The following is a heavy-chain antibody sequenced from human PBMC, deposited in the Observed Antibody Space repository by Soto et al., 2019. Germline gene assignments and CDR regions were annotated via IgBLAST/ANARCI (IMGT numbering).Heavy chain of an antibody. V-gene: IGHV1-69*13. CDR3: ARLMDDYYGMDV. Sequence: ASVKVSCKASGGTFSSYAISWVRQAPGQGLERMGGIIPIFGTANYAQKFQGRVTITADESTSTAYMELSSLRSEDTAVYYCARLMDDYYGMDVWGQGTTVTVSS. CDR2: IIPIFGTA. D-gene: IGHD2-2*03. CDR1: GGTFSSYA. J-gene: IGHJ6*02.